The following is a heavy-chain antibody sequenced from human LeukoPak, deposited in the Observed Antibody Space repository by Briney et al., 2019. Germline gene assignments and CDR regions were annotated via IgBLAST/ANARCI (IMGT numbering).Heavy chain of an antibody. V-gene: IGHV1-18*01. Sequence: ASVKVSCKASGGTFSSYAISWVRQAPGQGLEWMGWISAYNGNTNYAQKLQGRVTMTTDTSTSTAYMELRSLRSDDTAVYYCARDSRYYDFWSAYLSNYYYYYGMDVWGQGTTVTVSS. CDR1: GGTFSSYA. D-gene: IGHD3-3*01. CDR3: ARDSRYYDFWSAYLSNYYYYYGMDV. J-gene: IGHJ6*02. CDR2: ISAYNGNT.